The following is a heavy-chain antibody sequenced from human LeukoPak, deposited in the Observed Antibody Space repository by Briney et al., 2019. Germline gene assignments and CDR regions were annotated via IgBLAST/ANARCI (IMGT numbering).Heavy chain of an antibody. CDR1: GGTFGSYV. CDR2: IIPIFGTA. CDR3: AKEGDTALVTGYFDL. V-gene: IGHV1-69*13. D-gene: IGHD5-18*01. Sequence: SVKVSCKASGGTFGSYVISWVRQAPGQGLEWMGGIIPIFGTAHYAQKFQGRLTITADESTSTVYMEMSSLRSEDTAMYYCAKEGDTALVTGYFDLWGRGTLVTVSS. J-gene: IGHJ2*01.